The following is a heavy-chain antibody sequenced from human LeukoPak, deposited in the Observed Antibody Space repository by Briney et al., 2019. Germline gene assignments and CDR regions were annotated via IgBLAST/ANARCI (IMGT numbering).Heavy chain of an antibody. J-gene: IGHJ4*02. D-gene: IGHD3-22*01. Sequence: PGGSLRLSCAASGFTFSSFAMSWVRQAPGEGLEWVSAISGSGGNIHYADSVKGRFTISRDNSKNTLYLQMNSLRAEDTAVYYCARCYDSSALMLTYWGQGTLVTVSS. CDR3: ARCYDSSALMLTY. CDR1: GFTFSSFA. V-gene: IGHV3-23*01. CDR2: ISGSGGNI.